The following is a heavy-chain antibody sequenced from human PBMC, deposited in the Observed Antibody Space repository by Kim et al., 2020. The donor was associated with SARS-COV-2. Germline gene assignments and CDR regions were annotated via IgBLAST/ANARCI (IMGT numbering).Heavy chain of an antibody. Sequence: GGSLRLSCAASGFSFGSYAMSWVRQAPEKGLEWVSSISGSGTITYYADSVKGRFTISRDNSKNTLYLQMNSLTAEDTALYFCYSLGSVDYWGQGTMVTVSS. CDR2: ISGSGTIT. CDR3: YSLGSVDY. D-gene: IGHD5-12*01. V-gene: IGHV3-23*01. CDR1: GFSFGSYA. J-gene: IGHJ4*02.